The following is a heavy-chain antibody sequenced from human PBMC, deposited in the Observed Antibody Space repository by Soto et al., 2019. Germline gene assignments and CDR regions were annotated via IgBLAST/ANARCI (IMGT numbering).Heavy chain of an antibody. J-gene: IGHJ3*02. CDR3: ARVDTMLGGFDI. CDR1: GYTFTSYA. D-gene: IGHD3-10*02. V-gene: IGHV1-3*01. CDR2: ISAGNGNT. Sequence: ASVKVSCKASGYTFTSYAMHWVRQAPGQRLEWMGWISAGNGNTKYSQKFQGRVTITRDTSASTAYMELSSLRSEDTAVYYCARVDTMLGGFDIWGQGTMVTVS.